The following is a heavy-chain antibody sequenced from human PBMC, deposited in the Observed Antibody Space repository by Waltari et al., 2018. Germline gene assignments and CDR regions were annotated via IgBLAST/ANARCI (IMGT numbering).Heavy chain of an antibody. CDR1: GCTFSSYG. CDR2: IKQDMSET. CDR3: ARVGCSSTSCYTPYYYYYMDV. Sequence: EVQLVESGGGLVQPGGSLRLSWAASGCTFSSYGMSWVRQAQGKGLEWVANIKQDMSETSYVDSVKVRFTISTDHAKNSLYPQMNSLRADDTAVYYCARVGCSSTSCYTPYYYYYMDVWGKATTFTISS. D-gene: IGHD2-2*02. V-gene: IGHV3-7*01. J-gene: IGHJ6*03.